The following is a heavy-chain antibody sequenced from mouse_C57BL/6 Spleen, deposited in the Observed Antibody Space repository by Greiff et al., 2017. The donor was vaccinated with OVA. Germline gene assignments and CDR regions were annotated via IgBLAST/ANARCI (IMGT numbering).Heavy chain of an antibody. D-gene: IGHD1-1*01. J-gene: IGHJ1*03. V-gene: IGHV1-26*01. Sequence: EVQLQQSGPELVKPGASVKISCKASGYTFTDYYMNWVKQSHGKSLEWIGDINPNNGGTSYNQKFKGKATLTVDKSSSTAYMELRSLTSEDSAVYYCARKGTTVVAHWYFDVWGTGTTVTVSS. CDR3: ARKGTTVVAHWYFDV. CDR1: GYTFTDYY. CDR2: INPNNGGT.